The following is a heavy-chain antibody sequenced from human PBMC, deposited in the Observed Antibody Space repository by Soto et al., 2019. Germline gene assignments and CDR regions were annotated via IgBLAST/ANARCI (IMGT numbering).Heavy chain of an antibody. Sequence: PGGSLRLSCAASGFTFDDYGMSWVRQAPGKGLEWVSGINWNGGSTGYADSVKGRFTISRDNAKNSLYLQMNSLRAEDTALYHCARFGSSAARPDYYYYMDVWGKGTTVTVSS. CDR3: ARFGSSAARPDYYYYMDV. V-gene: IGHV3-20*01. J-gene: IGHJ6*03. CDR2: INWNGGST. D-gene: IGHD6-6*01. CDR1: GFTFDDYG.